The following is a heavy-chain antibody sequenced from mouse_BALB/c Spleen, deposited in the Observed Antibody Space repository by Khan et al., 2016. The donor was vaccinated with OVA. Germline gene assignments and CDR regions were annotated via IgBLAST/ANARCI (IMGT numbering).Heavy chain of an antibody. Sequence: VKLVESGAELARPGASVKMSCKASGYTFTSNTMHRVKQRPGQGLEWIGYINPRSGYTIYNQKFKDKATLTADISSSTAYMQMSSLTSDDSAVYYCARRTTGYAMDYWGQGTSVTVSS. CDR1: GYTFTSNT. V-gene: IGHV1-4*01. D-gene: IGHD2-14*01. CDR3: ARRTTGYAMDY. J-gene: IGHJ4*01. CDR2: INPRSGYT.